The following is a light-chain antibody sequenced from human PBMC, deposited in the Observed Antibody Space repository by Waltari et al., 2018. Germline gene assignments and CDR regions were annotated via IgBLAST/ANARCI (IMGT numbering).Light chain of an antibody. Sequence: QSALTQPRSVSGSPGQSVTFSCTGTSNDVGGYNHVSWYQQSPGNAPKRMIYDVFNRPSGVPDRFSGSKSGNTASLTIAGLQADDEADYYCCSYAGSYTVLFGGGTKLTVL. CDR1: SNDVGGYNH. V-gene: IGLV2-11*01. CDR3: CSYAGSYTVL. CDR2: DVF. J-gene: IGLJ2*01.